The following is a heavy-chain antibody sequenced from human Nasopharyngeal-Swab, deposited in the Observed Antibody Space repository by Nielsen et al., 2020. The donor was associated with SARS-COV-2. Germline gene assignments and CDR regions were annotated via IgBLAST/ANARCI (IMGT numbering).Heavy chain of an antibody. CDR3: AKDRDSGDDSDDYYHYYGMDV. J-gene: IGHJ6*02. D-gene: IGHD5-12*01. CDR1: GFTFSSYA. CDR2: ISGSDYTT. V-gene: IGHV3-23*01. Sequence: GESLKISCAASGFTFSSYAISWVRQAPGKGLEWVSVISGSDYTTYYADSVKGRFTISRDNSKNTVNLQMNSLRAEDTAIYYCAKDRDSGDDSDDYYHYYGMDVWGQGTTVTVFS.